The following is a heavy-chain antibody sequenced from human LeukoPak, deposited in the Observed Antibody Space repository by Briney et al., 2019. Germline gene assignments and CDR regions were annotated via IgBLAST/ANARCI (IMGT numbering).Heavy chain of an antibody. CDR3: ARLGAGYFY. Sequence: PSETLSLTCTVSGGSISSFYWSWIRQPPGKGLEWLGYIYHGGSTSYNPSLKSRVTISVDTSQNQFSLKLGSVTAADTAVYYCARLGAGYFYWGQGTLVTVSS. CDR1: GGSISSFY. V-gene: IGHV4-59*01. CDR2: IYHGGST. J-gene: IGHJ4*02. D-gene: IGHD2/OR15-2a*01.